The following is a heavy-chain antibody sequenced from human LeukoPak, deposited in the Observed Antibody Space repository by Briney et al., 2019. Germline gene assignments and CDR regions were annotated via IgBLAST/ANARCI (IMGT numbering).Heavy chain of an antibody. D-gene: IGHD1-14*01. CDR3: TTDLSGEIDY. CDR1: GFFVSNTW. V-gene: IGHV3-15*01. Sequence: GGSLRLSCAASGFFVSNTWMTWVRQAPGKGLEWVGRIRSKTDGGTTDYAAPVKGRFTISRDDSKNTLYLQMNSLKTEDTAVYYCTTDLSGEIDYWGQGTLVTVSS. J-gene: IGHJ4*02. CDR2: IRSKTDGGTT.